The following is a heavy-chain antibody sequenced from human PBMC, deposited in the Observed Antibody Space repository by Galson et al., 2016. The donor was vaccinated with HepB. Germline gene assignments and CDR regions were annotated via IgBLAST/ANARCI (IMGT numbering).Heavy chain of an antibody. CDR2: INSDGRNT. V-gene: IGHV3-64*02. J-gene: IGHJ6*02. D-gene: IGHD2-15*01. Sequence: SLRLSCAASGFDFNNFPMHWVRQAPGKGLEYVSSINSDGRNTYYGDSVKDRFIISRDNSKNTLFLQMGRLRLEDMAVYYCARAGGYCRNKTCGGLDVWGQGTTVIVS. CDR3: ARAGGYCRNKTCGGLDV. CDR1: GFDFNNFP.